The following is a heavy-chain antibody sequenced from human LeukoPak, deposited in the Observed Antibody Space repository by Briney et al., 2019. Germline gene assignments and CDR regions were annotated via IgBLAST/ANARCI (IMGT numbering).Heavy chain of an antibody. Sequence: LSLTCTVSGGSISSGGYYWSWIRQAPGKGLEWVSSISSSSSYIYYADSVKGRFTISRDNAKNSLYLQMNSLRAEDTAVYYCARHYYDSSATPLDYWGQGTLVTVSS. CDR2: ISSSSSYI. CDR3: ARHYYDSSATPLDY. CDR1: GGSISSGGYY. D-gene: IGHD3-22*01. J-gene: IGHJ4*02. V-gene: IGHV3-11*06.